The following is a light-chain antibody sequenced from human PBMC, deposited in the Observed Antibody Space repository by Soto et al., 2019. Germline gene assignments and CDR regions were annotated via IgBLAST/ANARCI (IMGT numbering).Light chain of an antibody. V-gene: IGLV2-14*03. CDR1: NSDVGAYSY. CDR3: SSYTAFTTDV. J-gene: IGLJ1*01. CDR2: DVG. Sequence: QSVLTQPASVSGSPGQSITISCTGTNSDVGAYSYVSWYQQYPGKAPKLLIYDVGARPSGISDRFSGSKSGNTASLTISGLQAEDEADYYCSSYTAFTTDVFGSGPRVTVL.